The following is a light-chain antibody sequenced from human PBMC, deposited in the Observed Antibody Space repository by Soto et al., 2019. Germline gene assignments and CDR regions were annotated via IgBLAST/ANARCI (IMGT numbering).Light chain of an antibody. CDR2: AAS. CDR3: LQSYSAPRT. Sequence: DIPMTQSPSSLPASVGDRVTITCRASQSISTYLSWYQQRPGKAPKLLIHAASTLQSGVPSRFSGSGSKTDFSLTISSLQPEDFATYYCLQSYSAPRTFGQGTTLAIK. J-gene: IGKJ2*01. CDR1: QSISTY. V-gene: IGKV1-39*01.